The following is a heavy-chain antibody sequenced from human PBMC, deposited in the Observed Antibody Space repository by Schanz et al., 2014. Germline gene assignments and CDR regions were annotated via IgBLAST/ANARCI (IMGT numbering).Heavy chain of an antibody. J-gene: IGHJ6*03. Sequence: QLQLQESGPRLVKSSETLSLICTVSGGSVSSNSYHWGWIRQPPGKGLEWIGYIYYSGDTNYNPSLKSRVTISVDTSKNQFSLNLISVTAADTAVYYCARQGIGYQHGRYYYYMDVWGRGTTVTVSS. V-gene: IGHV4-61*01. CDR3: ARQGIGYQHGRYYYYMDV. D-gene: IGHD2-2*01. CDR1: GGSVSSNSYH. CDR2: IYYSGDT.